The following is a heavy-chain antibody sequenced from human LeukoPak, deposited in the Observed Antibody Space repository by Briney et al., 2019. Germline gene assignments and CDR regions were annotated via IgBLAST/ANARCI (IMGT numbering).Heavy chain of an antibody. V-gene: IGHV3-74*01. CDR3: ARGVGNWFDP. CDR2: INSDGSGT. J-gene: IGHJ5*02. CDR1: GFTFSNYW. Sequence: GGSLRLSCAASGFTFSNYWMHWVRHAPGKGLVWVSRINSDGSGTTDSVKGRFTISRDNAKNMLYLQMNSLRAEDTAVYFCARGVGNWFDPWGQGTLVTVSS.